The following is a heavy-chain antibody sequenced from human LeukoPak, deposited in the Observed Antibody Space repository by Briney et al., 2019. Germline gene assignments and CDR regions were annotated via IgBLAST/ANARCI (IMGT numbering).Heavy chain of an antibody. D-gene: IGHD3-3*01. CDR3: AKSHLEWLLLQRADLWFDP. CDR1: GFTFSSYG. Sequence: GGSLRLSCAASGFTFSSYGMHWVRQAPGKGLEWVAVISYDGSNKYYADSVKGRFTISRDNSKNTLYLQMNSLRAEDTAVYYCAKSHLEWLLLQRADLWFDPWGQGTLVTVSS. CDR2: ISYDGSNK. V-gene: IGHV3-30*18. J-gene: IGHJ5*02.